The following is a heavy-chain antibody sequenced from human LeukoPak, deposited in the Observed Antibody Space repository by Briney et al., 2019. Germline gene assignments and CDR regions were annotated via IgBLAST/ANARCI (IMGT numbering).Heavy chain of an antibody. V-gene: IGHV4-59*01. CDR2: ISDVGSN. Sequence: SETLSLTCTVSGVSISTYYWSWIRQHPGKGLEWIGYISDVGSNDYNPSLKGRVTISRDTPKNQFSLRLSSVTAADAAVYHCARDKAPGGKRWFDPWGQGTLVIVSS. D-gene: IGHD4-23*01. J-gene: IGHJ5*02. CDR3: ARDKAPGGKRWFDP. CDR1: GVSISTYY.